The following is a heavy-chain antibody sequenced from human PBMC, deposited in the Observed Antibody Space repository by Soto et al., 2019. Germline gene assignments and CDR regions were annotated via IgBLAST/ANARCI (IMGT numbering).Heavy chain of an antibody. V-gene: IGHV1-18*01. CDR3: ARVGFWYNWTVTPLGWFAP. Sequence: ASVKVSCKASGYTFTSYGISWVRQAPGQGLEWMGWISAYSGNTNYAQKLQGRVTMTTDTSTSTAYMELRSLRSDDTAVYYCARVGFWYNWTVTPLGWFAPWGQGTLVTVPS. CDR1: GYTFTSYG. D-gene: IGHD1-1*01. CDR2: ISAYSGNT. J-gene: IGHJ5*02.